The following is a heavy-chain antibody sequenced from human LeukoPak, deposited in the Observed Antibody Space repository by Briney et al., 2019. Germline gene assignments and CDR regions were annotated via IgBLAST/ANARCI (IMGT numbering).Heavy chain of an antibody. CDR3: GRRDGDNDRGFDY. CDR2: IWYDGSKK. D-gene: IGHD4-23*01. Sequence: PGTSLRLSCVGSGFTFSGYGMHWVRQAPGKGLEWVAVIWYDGSKKYYAESVKGRFTISRDNSKNTLYLQMNSLRAEDTAVYYCGRRDGDNDRGFDYWGQGTLVTVSS. V-gene: IGHV3-33*01. CDR1: GFTFSGYG. J-gene: IGHJ4*02.